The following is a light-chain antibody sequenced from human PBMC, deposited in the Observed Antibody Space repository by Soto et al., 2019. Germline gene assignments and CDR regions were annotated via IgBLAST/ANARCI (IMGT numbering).Light chain of an antibody. J-gene: IGKJ5*01. Sequence: DIQMTQSPSSVSASVGDRVTITCRASQDIISCLAWYQQKPGKAPKIMIYAASSLQGGVPSRFSGSGSRTEFTLTISSLQPEDFATYYCQQASSFPPTFGQGTRLDIK. CDR1: QDIISC. CDR3: QQASSFPPT. CDR2: AAS. V-gene: IGKV1-12*01.